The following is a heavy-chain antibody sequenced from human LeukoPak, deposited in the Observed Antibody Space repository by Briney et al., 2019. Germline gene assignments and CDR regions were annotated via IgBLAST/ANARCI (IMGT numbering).Heavy chain of an antibody. CDR2: IKQDGSEE. J-gene: IGHJ4*02. CDR1: GFTFSSYW. V-gene: IGHV3-7*01. D-gene: IGHD6-6*01. CDR3: ARVAFRSSSYISGIDY. Sequence: PGGSLRLSCAVSGFTFSSYWMTWVRQAPGKGLEWVANIKQDGSEEYYVDSMKGRFTISRDNAENSLYLQMNSLRAEDTAVYYCARVAFRSSSYISGIDYWGQGTLVTVSS.